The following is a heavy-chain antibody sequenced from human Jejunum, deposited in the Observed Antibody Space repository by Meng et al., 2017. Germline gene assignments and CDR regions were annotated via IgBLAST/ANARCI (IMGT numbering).Heavy chain of an antibody. V-gene: IGHV4-61*01. D-gene: IGHD1-26*01. Sequence: QFRNAGPDLLRPLSTLSLSCMCSGDAVTSDIYTWSWMRQSQWQGLEWIGYVYYSGNPDYNPSLKRRVTISIDKSTNQFSLRLSSVTAADTAVYYCARVILYSGSYYFDFWGQGTLVTVSS. J-gene: IGHJ4*02. CDR2: VYYSGNP. CDR3: ARVILYSGSYYFDF. CDR1: GDAVTSDIYT.